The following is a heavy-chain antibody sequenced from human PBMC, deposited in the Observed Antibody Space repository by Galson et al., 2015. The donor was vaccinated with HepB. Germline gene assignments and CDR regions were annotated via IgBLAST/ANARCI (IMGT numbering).Heavy chain of an antibody. Sequence: SLRLSCAASGFTFSSYAMSWVRQAPGKGLEWVSAISGSGGSTYYADSVKGRFTISRDNSKNTLYLQMNSLRAEDTAVYYCAKVEGYYGSGSYSNYWGQGTLVTVSS. V-gene: IGHV3-23*01. CDR2: ISGSGGST. J-gene: IGHJ4*02. CDR1: GFTFSSYA. D-gene: IGHD3-10*01. CDR3: AKVEGYYGSGSYSNY.